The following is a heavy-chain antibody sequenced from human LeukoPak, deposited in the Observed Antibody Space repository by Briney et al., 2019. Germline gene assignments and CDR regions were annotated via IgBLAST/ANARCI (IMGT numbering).Heavy chain of an antibody. J-gene: IGHJ4*02. V-gene: IGHV3-30*04. CDR2: ISYDGSNK. D-gene: IGHD3-10*01. Sequence: GRSLRLSCAASGFTFSSHAIHWVRQPPGKGLEWVAVISYDGSNKNYAASVKGRFTISRDNSKDTLYMQMSSLITEDTALYYCARVTQTLLWFGEFSDWGRGTLVTVSS. CDR1: GFTFSSHA. CDR3: ARVTQTLLWFGEFSD.